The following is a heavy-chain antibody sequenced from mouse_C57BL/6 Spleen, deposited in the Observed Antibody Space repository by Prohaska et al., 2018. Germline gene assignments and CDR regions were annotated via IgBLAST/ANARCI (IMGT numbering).Heavy chain of an antibody. CDR2: INPNNGGT. V-gene: IGHV1-26*01. Sequence: ELVKPGASVKISCKASGYTFTDYYMNWVKQSHGKSLEWIGDINPNNGGTSYNQKFKGKATLTVDKSSSTAYMELRSLTSEDSAVYYCARGYFDYWGQGTTLTVSS. J-gene: IGHJ2*01. CDR1: GYTFTDYY. CDR3: ARGYFDY.